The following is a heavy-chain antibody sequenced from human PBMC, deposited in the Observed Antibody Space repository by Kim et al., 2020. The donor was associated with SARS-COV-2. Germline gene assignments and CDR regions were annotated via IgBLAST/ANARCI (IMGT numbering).Heavy chain of an antibody. J-gene: IGHJ6*02. V-gene: IGHV1-69*13. CDR2: IIPIFGTA. CDR1: GGTFSSYA. Sequence: SVKVSCKASGGTFSSYAISWVRQAPGQGLEWMGGIIPIFGTANYAQKFQGRVTITADESTSTAYMELSSLRSEDTAVYYCARMTHTVTTNPYYYYGMDVWGQGTTVTVSS. CDR3: ARMTHTVTTNPYYYYGMDV. D-gene: IGHD4-4*01.